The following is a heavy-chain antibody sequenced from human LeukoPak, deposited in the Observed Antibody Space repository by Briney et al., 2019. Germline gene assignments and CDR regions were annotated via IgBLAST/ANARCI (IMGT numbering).Heavy chain of an antibody. Sequence: SETLSLTCAVYGGSFSGYYWSWIRQPPRKGLEWIGEINHSGSTNYNPSLKSRVTISVDTSKNQFSLKLSSVTAADTAVYYCARVQIKRYYDSSGYSDYWGQGTLVTVSS. V-gene: IGHV4-34*01. CDR2: INHSGST. J-gene: IGHJ4*02. D-gene: IGHD3-22*01. CDR1: GGSFSGYY. CDR3: ARVQIKRYYDSSGYSDY.